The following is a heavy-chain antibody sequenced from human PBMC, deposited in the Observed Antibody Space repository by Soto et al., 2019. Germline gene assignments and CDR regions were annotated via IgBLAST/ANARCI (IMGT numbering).Heavy chain of an antibody. J-gene: IGHJ4*02. CDR1: GYTFTDYY. CDR2: INPNSGAT. Sequence: QAQLVSSGAEVKKPGASVKVSCRASGYTFTDYYIHWVRQAPGQGLQWVGWINPNSGATEYAQKFQGRVTMTRDPSISTVYMEVTRLRSDDTALYFCARAAPLRYSGYALDHWGQGTRVTVST. D-gene: IGHD5-12*01. CDR3: ARAAPLRYSGYALDH. V-gene: IGHV1-2*02.